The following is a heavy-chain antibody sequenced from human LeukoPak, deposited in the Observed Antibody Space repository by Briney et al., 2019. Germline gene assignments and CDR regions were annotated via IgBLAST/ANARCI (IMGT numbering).Heavy chain of an antibody. D-gene: IGHD6-19*01. Sequence: SETLSLTCTVSGGSISSGSYYWSWIRQPAGKGLEWIGRIYTSGSTNYNPSLKSRATISVDTSKNQFSLKLSSVTAADTAVYYCARARVAGPLNYYYYYMDVWGKGTTVTISS. CDR1: GGSISSGSYY. CDR3: ARARVAGPLNYYYYYMDV. V-gene: IGHV4-61*02. J-gene: IGHJ6*03. CDR2: IYTSGST.